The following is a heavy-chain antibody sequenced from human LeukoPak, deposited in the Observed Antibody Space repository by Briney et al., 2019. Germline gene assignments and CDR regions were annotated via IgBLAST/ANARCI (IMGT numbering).Heavy chain of an antibody. CDR1: GFTFSSYD. D-gene: IGHD5-12*01. CDR3: ARVDGWHWFDP. V-gene: IGHV3-23*01. J-gene: IGHJ5*02. CDR2: IRPSGNNT. Sequence: QSGGSLRLSCAASGFTFSSYDMTWVRQAPGRGLERVSSIRPSGNNTYYGDSVKGRFTISRDNSKNTVYLQRNNMRAEDTAVYYWARVDGWHWFDPWGQGTLVAVSS.